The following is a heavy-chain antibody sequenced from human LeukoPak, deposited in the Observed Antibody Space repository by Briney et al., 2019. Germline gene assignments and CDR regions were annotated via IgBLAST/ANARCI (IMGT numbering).Heavy chain of an antibody. D-gene: IGHD3-10*01. J-gene: IGHJ3*02. CDR1: GGTFSSYA. Sequence: ASVKVSCKASGGTFSSYAISWVRQAPGQGLEWMGGIIPIFGTANYAQKFQGRVTITTDESTSTAYMELSSLRSEDTAVYYCARDAYFYGSGSYDNPDVSPFDIWGQGTMVTVSS. V-gene: IGHV1-69*05. CDR3: ARDAYFYGSGSYDNPDVSPFDI. CDR2: IIPIFGTA.